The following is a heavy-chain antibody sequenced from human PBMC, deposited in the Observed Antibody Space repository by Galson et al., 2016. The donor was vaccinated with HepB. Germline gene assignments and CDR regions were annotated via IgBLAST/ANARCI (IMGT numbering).Heavy chain of an antibody. J-gene: IGHJ6*03. CDR3: ARRGYDILTGFYAYYMDV. D-gene: IGHD3-9*01. CDR2: TSSSGSGDYT. V-gene: IGHV3-11*06. Sequence: SLRLSCAASGFTLSDYYMSWIRQAPGKGLEWISYTSSSGSGDYTNYADSVKGRFTISTDNARNSLYLHMNSLRAEDTAVYYCARRGYDILTGFYAYYMDVWGKGTTVTVSS. CDR1: GFTLSDYY.